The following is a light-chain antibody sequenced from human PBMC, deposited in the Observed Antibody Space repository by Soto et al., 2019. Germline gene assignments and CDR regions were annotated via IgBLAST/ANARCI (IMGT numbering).Light chain of an antibody. CDR3: SSYTSSSTLGHVV. J-gene: IGLJ2*01. Sequence: QPVLTQPASVSGSPGQSITISCTGTSSDVGGYNYVSWYQQHPGKAPKLMIYDVSNRPSGVSNRFSGSKSGNTASLTISGLQAEDEADYYCSSYTSSSTLGHVVFGGGTKVTVL. V-gene: IGLV2-14*01. CDR2: DVS. CDR1: SSDVGGYNY.